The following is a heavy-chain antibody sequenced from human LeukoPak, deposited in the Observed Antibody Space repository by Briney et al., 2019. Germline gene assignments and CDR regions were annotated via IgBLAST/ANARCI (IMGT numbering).Heavy chain of an antibody. J-gene: IGHJ3*02. D-gene: IGHD1-26*01. CDR3: ARGGVREKAFDI. Sequence: ASVKVSYKASGYTFTSYGISWVRQAPGQGLEWMGWLNTYNGNTNYAQKLQGRVTMTTDTSTSTAYMELRSLRSDDTAVYYCARGGVREKAFDIWGQGTMVTVSS. CDR1: GYTFTSYG. V-gene: IGHV1-18*01. CDR2: LNTYNGNT.